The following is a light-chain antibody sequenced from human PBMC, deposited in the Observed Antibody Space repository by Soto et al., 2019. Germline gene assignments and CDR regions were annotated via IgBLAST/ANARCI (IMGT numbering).Light chain of an antibody. CDR2: SAS. Sequence: EIVLTQSPGTLSLSPGERATLSCRASQTINKNYFAWYQQKPGQAPRALMYSASSRATGIPDRFSGSGSGTDFTLTISRLEPEDFAVYYCQYYGRSPLTVGGGTKVDIK. V-gene: IGKV3-20*01. J-gene: IGKJ4*02. CDR1: QTINKNY. CDR3: QYYGRSPLT.